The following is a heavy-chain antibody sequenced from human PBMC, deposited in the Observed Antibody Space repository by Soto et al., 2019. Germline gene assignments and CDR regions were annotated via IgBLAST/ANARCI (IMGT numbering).Heavy chain of an antibody. CDR2: ISGSGGST. Sequence: GGSLRLSCAASGFTFSSYAMGWVRQAPGKGLEWVSAISGSGGSTYYADSVKGRFTISRDNSKNTLYLQMNSLRAEDTAVYYCAKDKKDIVLMVYAEYNWFDPWGQGTLVTVSS. D-gene: IGHD2-8*01. V-gene: IGHV3-23*01. CDR3: AKDKKDIVLMVYAEYNWFDP. J-gene: IGHJ5*02. CDR1: GFTFSSYA.